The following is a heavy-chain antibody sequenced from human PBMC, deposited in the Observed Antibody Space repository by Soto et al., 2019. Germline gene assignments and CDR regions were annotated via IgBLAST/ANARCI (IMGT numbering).Heavy chain of an antibody. Sequence: SETLSLTCAVYGGSFSGYYWTWIRQPPGTGLEWIGEINHSGSTNYNPSLKSRVTISVDTSKNQFSLKLSSVTAADTAVYYCARAPPLISSGYNWGQGTLVTVSS. CDR2: INHSGST. CDR3: ARAPPLISSGYN. V-gene: IGHV4-34*01. CDR1: GGSFSGYY. J-gene: IGHJ4*02. D-gene: IGHD3-22*01.